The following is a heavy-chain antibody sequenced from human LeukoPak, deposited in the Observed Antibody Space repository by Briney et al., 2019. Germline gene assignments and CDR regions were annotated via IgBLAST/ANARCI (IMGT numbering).Heavy chain of an antibody. D-gene: IGHD3-16*01. CDR1: GFTFSSYW. CDR2: INTDGSST. J-gene: IGHJ3*01. CDR3: VRDFLHLGG. V-gene: IGHV3-74*01. Sequence: GGSLRLSCAASGFTFSSYWMHWVRQSPGKGLVWVSRINTDGSSTDYAHSVKGRFTISRDNAKNTLYLQMSSLRAEDTAVYYCVRDFLHLGGWGQGTMVTVSS.